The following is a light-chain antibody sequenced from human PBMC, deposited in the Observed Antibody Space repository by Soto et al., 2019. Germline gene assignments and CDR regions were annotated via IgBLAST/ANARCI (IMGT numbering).Light chain of an antibody. CDR2: RAS. CDR3: QQCDYWPPYI. V-gene: IGKV3-15*01. CDR1: QSLGSK. Sequence: IVMTQSPDTLSVSPGERATLSCRASQSLGSKVAWYQHKPGQAPRLLIYRASNRATGIPARFSGSGSGTEFTLTISSLQSEDSAVYYCQQCDYWPPYIFGQGTKLEIK. J-gene: IGKJ2*01.